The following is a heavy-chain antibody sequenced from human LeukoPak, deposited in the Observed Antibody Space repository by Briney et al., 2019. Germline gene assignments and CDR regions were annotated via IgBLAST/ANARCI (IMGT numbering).Heavy chain of an antibody. CDR1: GGSISSGSYY. CDR2: IYTSGST. D-gene: IGHD1-7*01. CDR3: ARDAARGLELRYYFDY. V-gene: IGHV4-61*02. Sequence: SETLSLTCTVSGGSISSGSYYWSWIRQPAGKGLEWIGRIYTSGSTNYNPSLKSRVTMSVDTSKNQFSLKLSSVTAADTAVYYCARDAARGLELRYYFDYWGQGTLVTVSS. J-gene: IGHJ4*02.